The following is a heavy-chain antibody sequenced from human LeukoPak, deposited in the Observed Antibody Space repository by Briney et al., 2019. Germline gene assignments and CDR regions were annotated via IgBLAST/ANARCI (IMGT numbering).Heavy chain of an antibody. CDR1: GFTVSSNY. Sequence: GRSLRLSCAASGFTVSSNYMSWVRQAPGKGLEWVSVIYSGGSTYYADSVKGRFTISRDNSKNTLYLQMNSLRAEDTAVYYCARDGNTAAYDYWGQGTLVTVSS. V-gene: IGHV3-66*02. D-gene: IGHD1/OR15-1a*01. J-gene: IGHJ4*02. CDR3: ARDGNTAAYDY. CDR2: IYSGGST.